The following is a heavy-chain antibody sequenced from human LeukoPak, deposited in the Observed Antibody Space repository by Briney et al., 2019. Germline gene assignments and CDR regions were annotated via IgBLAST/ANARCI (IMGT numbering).Heavy chain of an antibody. CDR1: GGSFRGYY. Sequence: SETLSLTCAVYGGSFRGYYWSWIRQPPGKGLEGIGEISHSGSTNYNPALKSRVTISVNTSKNQFSLKLSSVTAADTAVYYCARGPPIVGAEGVDYWGQGTLVTVSS. V-gene: IGHV4-34*01. CDR2: ISHSGST. CDR3: ARGPPIVGAEGVDY. J-gene: IGHJ4*02. D-gene: IGHD1-26*01.